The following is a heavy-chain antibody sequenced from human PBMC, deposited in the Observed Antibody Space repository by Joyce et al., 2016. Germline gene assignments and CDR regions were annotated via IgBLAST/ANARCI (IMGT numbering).Heavy chain of an antibody. CDR3: TTPSCAN. CDR2: INSDDSRI. CDR1: GIIFSNKE. Sequence: EVQLVEYGGGLVQPGGSLRLSCAASGIIFSNKEMNWVRQAPGKGLEWISSINSDDSRIHYADSVRGRVTISRDNARNSLFLEMNSLRVEDTAMYYCTTPSCANWGQGSLVTVSS. V-gene: IGHV3-48*03. J-gene: IGHJ4*02. D-gene: IGHD2-2*01.